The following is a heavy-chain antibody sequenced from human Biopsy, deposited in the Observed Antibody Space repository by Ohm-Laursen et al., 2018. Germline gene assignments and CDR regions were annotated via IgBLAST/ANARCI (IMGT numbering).Heavy chain of an antibody. CDR1: GFMFSASW. V-gene: IGHV3-23*01. Sequence: SLRLSCTASGFMFSASWMSRVRQAPGKGLEWVSTISGSGSTTYYADSVKGRFTISRDNSKNTLYLQMNSLRAEDTAVYYCAKDHCSGGTCYSDGPVFDFWGQGTLVTVSS. CDR3: AKDHCSGGTCYSDGPVFDF. J-gene: IGHJ4*02. CDR2: ISGSGSTT. D-gene: IGHD2-15*01.